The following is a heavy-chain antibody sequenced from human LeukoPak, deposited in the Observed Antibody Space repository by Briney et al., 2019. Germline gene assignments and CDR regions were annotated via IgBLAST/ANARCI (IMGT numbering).Heavy chain of an antibody. CDR1: GFTFSSYS. V-gene: IGHV3-21*01. CDR3: ARETSEAFDI. J-gene: IGHJ3*02. CDR2: IGSSSSSI. Sequence: GGSLRLSCAASGFTFSSYSMNWVRQAPGEGLEWVSSIGSSSSSIYYADSVKGRFTISRDNAKNSLYLQMNSLRGEDTAVYYCARETSEAFDIWGQGTMVTVSS.